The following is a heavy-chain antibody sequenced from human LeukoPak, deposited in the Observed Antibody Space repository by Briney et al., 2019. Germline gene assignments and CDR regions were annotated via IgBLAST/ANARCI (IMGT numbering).Heavy chain of an antibody. Sequence: PSETLSLTCTVSGASISSSFYFWGWIRQPPGQGLEWIGSVYYNGTTYNNPSLKSRVSISVDTSKNQFSLKLSSVTAADTAVYYCARVPLYWGQGILVTVSS. CDR2: VYYNGTT. V-gene: IGHV4-39*07. J-gene: IGHJ4*02. CDR3: ARVPLY. CDR1: GASISSSFYF.